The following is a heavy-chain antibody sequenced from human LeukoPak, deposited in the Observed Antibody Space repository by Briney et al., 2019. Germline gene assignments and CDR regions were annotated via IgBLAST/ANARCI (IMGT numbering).Heavy chain of an antibody. V-gene: IGHV3-53*01. CDR1: GFTVSSNY. CDR3: ARRGWNLGPGTTYAFDI. D-gene: IGHD1-7*01. CDR2: IYSGGST. J-gene: IGHJ3*02. Sequence: GGSLRLSCAASGFTVSSNYMSWVRQAPGKGLEWVSVIYSGGSTYYADSVKGRFTISRDNSKNTLYLQMNSLRAEDTAVYYCARRGWNLGPGTTYAFDIWGQGTMVTVSS.